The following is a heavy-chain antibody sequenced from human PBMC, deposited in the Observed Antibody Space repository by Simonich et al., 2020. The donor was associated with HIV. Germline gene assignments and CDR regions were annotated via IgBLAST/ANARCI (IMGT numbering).Heavy chain of an antibody. CDR1: GLTFNTHW. CDR3: ARLTAVTGALDY. D-gene: IGHD6-19*01. Sequence: EVQLVESGGGLVQPGGSLRLSCAASGLTFNTHWMRWVRQGPGKGREWVGNIKEDVSEKYHFDHVKGRFTISRDNAQNSLYLQMNSLRAGDTAVYYCARLTAVTGALDYWGQGTLVTVSS. J-gene: IGHJ4*02. CDR2: IKEDVSEK. V-gene: IGHV3-7*01.